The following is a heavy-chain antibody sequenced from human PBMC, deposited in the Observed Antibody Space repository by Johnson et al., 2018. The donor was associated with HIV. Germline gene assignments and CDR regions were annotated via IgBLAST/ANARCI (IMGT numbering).Heavy chain of an antibody. Sequence: VQLVESGGGLIQPGGSLRLSCAASGFFFSGSAMHWVRQASGKGLEWVGRIRSKTDGGTIDYAAPVKGRFTISRHDSKNTLYLQMNSLRAADTALYYCARPHSFQYQHAFDIWGQGTKVTVSS. J-gene: IGHJ3*02. CDR2: IRSKTDGGTI. V-gene: IGHV3-73*01. CDR1: GFFFSGSA. CDR3: ARPHSFQYQHAFDI. D-gene: IGHD1-26*01.